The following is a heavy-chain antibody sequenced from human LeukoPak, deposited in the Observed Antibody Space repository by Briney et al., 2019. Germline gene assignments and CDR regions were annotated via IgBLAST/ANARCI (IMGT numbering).Heavy chain of an antibody. CDR2: IKQDGRES. Sequence: GGSLRLSCAASGFTFSSYWMSWVRQTPGKGLEWVANIKQDGRESYYVDSVKGRFTISRDNAKNSLFLQMNSLRAEDTAVYYCARDEATIVRGHDYWGQGTLVTVSS. J-gene: IGHJ4*02. D-gene: IGHD3-10*01. V-gene: IGHV3-7*01. CDR3: ARDEATIVRGHDY. CDR1: GFTFSSYW.